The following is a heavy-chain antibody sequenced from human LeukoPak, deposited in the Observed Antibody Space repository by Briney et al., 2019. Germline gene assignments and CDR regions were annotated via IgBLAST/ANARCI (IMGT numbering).Heavy chain of an antibody. V-gene: IGHV3-20*01. CDR1: GFTFDDYG. J-gene: IGHJ3*02. Sequence: GGSLRLSCAASGFTFDDYGMSWVRQAPGKGLEWVSGINWNGGSTGYADSVKGRFTISRDNAKNSLYLQMNSLRAEDTALYHCARDRGTTGTTAFDIWGQGTMVTVSS. D-gene: IGHD1-1*01. CDR3: ARDRGTTGTTAFDI. CDR2: INWNGGST.